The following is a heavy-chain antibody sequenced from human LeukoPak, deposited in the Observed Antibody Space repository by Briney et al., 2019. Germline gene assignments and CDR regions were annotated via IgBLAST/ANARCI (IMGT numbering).Heavy chain of an antibody. D-gene: IGHD1-26*01. CDR1: GFTFDDYT. J-gene: IGHJ4*02. CDR2: ISWDGGST. V-gene: IGHV3-43*01. Sequence: PGGSLRLSCAASGFTFDDYTMHWVRQAPGKGLEWVSLISWDGGSTYYADPVKGRFTISRDNSKNSLYLQMNSLRTEDTALYYCAKDIRAKWESGVDYWGQGTLVTVSS. CDR3: AKDIRAKWESGVDY.